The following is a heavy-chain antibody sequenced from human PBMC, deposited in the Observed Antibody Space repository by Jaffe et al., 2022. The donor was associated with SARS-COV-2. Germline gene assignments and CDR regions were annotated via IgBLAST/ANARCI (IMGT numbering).Heavy chain of an antibody. CDR2: ISYDGSNK. D-gene: IGHD7-27*01. J-gene: IGHJ4*02. CDR3: ANGEGGKANPFDY. CDR1: GFTFSSYG. V-gene: IGHV3-30*18. Sequence: QVQLVESGGGVVQPGRSLRLSCAASGFTFSSYGMHWVRQAPGKGLEWVAVISYDGSNKYYADSVKGRFTISRDNSKNTLYLQMNSLRAEDTAVYYCANGEGGKANPFDYWGQGTLVTVSS.